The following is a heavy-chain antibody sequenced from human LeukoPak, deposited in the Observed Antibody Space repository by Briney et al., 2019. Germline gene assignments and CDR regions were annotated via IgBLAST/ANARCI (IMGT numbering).Heavy chain of an antibody. Sequence: NPSETLSLTCIVSGGSINKYFWNWIRQTAGKGLEWIGRIDSVGTSNYNPSLRGRVTMSVDTSKSHFSLEVTSMTAADTAMYYCARVCGSATNYRLCGFDVWGQGTVVTVSS. J-gene: IGHJ3*01. D-gene: IGHD3-10*01. CDR3: ARVCGSATNYRLCGFDV. CDR1: GGSINKYF. CDR2: IDSVGTS. V-gene: IGHV4-4*07.